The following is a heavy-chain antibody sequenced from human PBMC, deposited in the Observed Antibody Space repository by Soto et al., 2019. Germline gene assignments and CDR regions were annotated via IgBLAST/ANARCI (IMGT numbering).Heavy chain of an antibody. V-gene: IGHV4-30-4*01. CDR3: ARVAGYDSSGELDY. CDR2: IYYSGST. CDR1: GGSISSGDYY. Sequence: PSETLSLTCTVSGGSISSGDYYWSWILHPPGKGLEWIGYIYYSGSTYYNPSLKSRVTISVDTSKNQFSLKLSSVTAADTAVYYCARVAGYDSSGELDYWGQGTLVTVSS. D-gene: IGHD3-22*01. J-gene: IGHJ4*02.